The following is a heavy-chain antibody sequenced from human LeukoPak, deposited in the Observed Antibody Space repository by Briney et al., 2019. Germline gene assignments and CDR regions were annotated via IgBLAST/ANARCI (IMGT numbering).Heavy chain of an antibody. V-gene: IGHV1-69*06. D-gene: IGHD5-18*01. CDR1: GGTFISYA. CDR2: IIPMYGAT. CDR3: ARGPSTMSRANGYTYGYLDY. J-gene: IGHJ4*02. Sequence: GASVKVSCKASGGTFISYAINWVRQAPGQGLEWMGGIIPMYGATDYAQKFQGRVTTTADKSTTTVYMELSSLTSEDTAVYYCARGPSTMSRANGYTYGYLDYWGQGVLVTVSS.